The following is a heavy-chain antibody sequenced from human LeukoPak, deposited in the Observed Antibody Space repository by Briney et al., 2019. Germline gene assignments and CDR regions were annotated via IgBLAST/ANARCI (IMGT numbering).Heavy chain of an antibody. J-gene: IGHJ4*02. V-gene: IGHV3-74*01. D-gene: IGHD6-6*01. CDR3: ARGPNSNWSGLDF. Sequence: GGSLRLSCTASGFSFSGHWMHWARQLPGKGLVWVSRISPTGSTTSYADSVKGRSTVSRDSAKNTLYLQVNNLRAEDTAVYYCARGPNSNWSGLDFWGQGTLLTVSS. CDR2: ISPTGSTT. CDR1: GFSFSGHW.